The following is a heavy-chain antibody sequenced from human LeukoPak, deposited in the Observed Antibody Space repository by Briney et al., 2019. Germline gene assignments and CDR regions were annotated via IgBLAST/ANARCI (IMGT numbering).Heavy chain of an antibody. CDR3: AKNLHYCSGGSCYPDY. J-gene: IGHJ4*02. CDR2: ISGSGGST. Sequence: GGSLRLSCAASGFTFSSYAMSWVRQAPGKGLEWVSAISGSGGSTYYADSVKGRFTISRDNSKNTLYLQMNGLRAEDTAVYYCAKNLHYCSGGSCYPDYWGQGTLVTVSS. D-gene: IGHD2-15*01. CDR1: GFTFSSYA. V-gene: IGHV3-23*01.